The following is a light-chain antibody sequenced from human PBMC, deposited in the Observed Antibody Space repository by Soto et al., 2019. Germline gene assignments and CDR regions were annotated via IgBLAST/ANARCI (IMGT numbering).Light chain of an antibody. J-gene: IGLJ2*01. CDR2: EVS. CDR1: SSDVGGYNY. V-gene: IGLV2-8*01. CDR3: SSYAGSNNLWV. Sequence: QSALTQPPSASGSPGQSVTISCTGTSSDVGGYNYVSWYQQHPGKAPKLMIYEVSKRPSGVPDRFSGSKSGNTASLTVSGLQAEDEAYYYCSSYAGSNNLWVFGGGTKVTVL.